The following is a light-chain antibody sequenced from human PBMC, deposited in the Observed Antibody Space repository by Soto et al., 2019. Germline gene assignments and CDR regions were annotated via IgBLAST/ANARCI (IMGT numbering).Light chain of an antibody. CDR3: CSYAGSSSYV. V-gene: IGLV2-11*01. CDR2: TVT. CDR1: SSDIGGYNY. Sequence: QSVLTPPRSVSGSPGQSVTISCTGTSSDIGGYNYVSWYQQHPGKAPKLMIYTVTKRPSGVPDRFSGSKSDNTASLTISGLQADDEADYYCCSYAGSSSYVFGTGTKLTVL. J-gene: IGLJ1*01.